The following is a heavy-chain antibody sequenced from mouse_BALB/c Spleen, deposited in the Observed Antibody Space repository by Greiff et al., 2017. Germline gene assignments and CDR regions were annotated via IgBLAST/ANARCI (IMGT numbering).Heavy chain of an antibody. D-gene: IGHD2-1*01. Sequence: QVQLQQSGAELMKPGASVKISCKATGYTFSSYWIEWVKQRPGHGLEWIGEILPGSGSTNYNEKFKGKATFTADTSSNTAYMQLSSLTSEDSAVYYCARKGIYYGNLYAMDYWGQGTSVTVSS. J-gene: IGHJ4*01. CDR2: ILPGSGST. CDR3: ARKGIYYGNLYAMDY. CDR1: GYTFSSYW. V-gene: IGHV1-9*01.